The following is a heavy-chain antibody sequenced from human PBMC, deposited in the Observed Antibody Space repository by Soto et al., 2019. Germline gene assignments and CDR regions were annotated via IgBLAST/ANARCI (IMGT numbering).Heavy chain of an antibody. CDR1: GFTLSSYE. Sequence: EAQLVESGGGLVQPGGSLRLSCAAFGFTLSSYEMDWVRQAPGKGLEWVSHISRSGSPIYYADSVKGRFTISRDNAKNSVYLQMNSLRVEDTAIYYCARVYADYLIDAFDIWGQGTTVSVSS. CDR3: ARVYADYLIDAFDI. CDR2: ISRSGSPI. V-gene: IGHV3-48*03. D-gene: IGHD4-17*01. J-gene: IGHJ3*02.